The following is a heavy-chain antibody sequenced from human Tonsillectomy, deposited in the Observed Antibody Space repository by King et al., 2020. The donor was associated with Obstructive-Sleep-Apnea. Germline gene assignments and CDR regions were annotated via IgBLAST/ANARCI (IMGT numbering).Heavy chain of an antibody. CDR1: GYSFSTNW. CDR3: ARQRYSYGYPYYFDY. D-gene: IGHD5-18*01. V-gene: IGHV5-51*01. Sequence: QLVQSGAEVKKPGESLKISCKGSGYSFSTNWIGWVRQMPGKGLEWMAIIYPGDSDTRYRPSFQGQVTISADGSISTAYLQWSSLRASDTAMYYCARQRYSYGYPYYFDYWGQGTLVTVSS. J-gene: IGHJ4*02. CDR2: IYPGDSDT.